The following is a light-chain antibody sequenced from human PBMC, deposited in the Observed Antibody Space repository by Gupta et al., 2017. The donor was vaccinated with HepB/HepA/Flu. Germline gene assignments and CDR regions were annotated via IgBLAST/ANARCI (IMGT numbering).Light chain of an antibody. V-gene: IGKV3-20*01. CDR3: QQDGSSPRT. CDR2: GAS. CDR1: QSVSSSY. Sequence: EIVLTQSPRTLSLSPGERATLSCRASQSVSSSYLAWYQQKPGQAPRLLIYGASSRAADLPDRFSGSGSGTDFTLTISRLEPEDFAVYYCQQDGSSPRTFGQGTKVEIK. J-gene: IGKJ1*01.